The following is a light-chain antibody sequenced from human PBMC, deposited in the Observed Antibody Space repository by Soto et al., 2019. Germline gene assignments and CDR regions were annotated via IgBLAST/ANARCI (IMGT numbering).Light chain of an antibody. CDR2: VNSDGGH. V-gene: IGLV4-69*01. J-gene: IGLJ3*02. CDR3: PAWGTAWV. CDR1: SGHSNYA. Sequence: QLVLTQSPSASASLGDSVKLTCTLSSGHSNYAIAWHQQQPEKGPRYLMEVNSDGGHTKGNGIPDRFSASSSGADRYLTISSLQYDDEYCYYCPAWGTAWVFGAGTKVTVL.